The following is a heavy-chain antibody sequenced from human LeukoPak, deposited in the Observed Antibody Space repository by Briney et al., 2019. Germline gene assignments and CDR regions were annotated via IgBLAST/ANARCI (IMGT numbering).Heavy chain of an antibody. CDR3: ASNPPNTGDFYY. D-gene: IGHD1-1*01. CDR1: GYTFTNFD. V-gene: IGHV1-8*01. CDR2: MSPNSGDT. Sequence: ASVKVSFKTSGYTFTNFDINWLRKAPWQGLEWMGWMSPNSGDTGYAQKFQGRVSMTRDIFKSTAYMELSSLRSEDTAIYYCASNPPNTGDFYYWGLGTLVTVSS. J-gene: IGHJ4*02.